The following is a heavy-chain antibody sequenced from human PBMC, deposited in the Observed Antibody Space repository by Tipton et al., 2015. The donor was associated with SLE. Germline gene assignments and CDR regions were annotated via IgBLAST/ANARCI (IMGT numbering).Heavy chain of an antibody. Sequence: RSLRLSCAASGFTFDDYAMHWVRQAPGKGLEWVSGISWNSGSIGYADSVKGRFTISRDNAKNSLYLQMNSLRAEDTAVYYCARGDYSYWGQGTLVTVSS. CDR3: ARGDYSY. CDR1: GFTFDDYA. J-gene: IGHJ4*02. D-gene: IGHD4-11*01. CDR2: ISWNSGSI. V-gene: IGHV3-9*01.